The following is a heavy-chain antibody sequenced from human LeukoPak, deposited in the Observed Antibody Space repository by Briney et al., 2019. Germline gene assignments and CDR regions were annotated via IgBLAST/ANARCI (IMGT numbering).Heavy chain of an antibody. CDR3: ASRARYSSGWYYFDY. Sequence: SETLSLTCTVSGGSISSYYWSWIRQPPGKGLEWIGYINYSGSTNYNPSLKSRVTISVDTSKNQFSLKLSSVTAADTAVYYCASRARYSSGWYYFDYWGQGTLVTVSS. J-gene: IGHJ4*02. D-gene: IGHD6-19*01. CDR2: INYSGST. CDR1: GGSISSYY. V-gene: IGHV4-59*08.